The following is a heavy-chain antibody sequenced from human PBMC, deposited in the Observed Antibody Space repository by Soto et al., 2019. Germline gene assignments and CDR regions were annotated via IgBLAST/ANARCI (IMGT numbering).Heavy chain of an antibody. J-gene: IGHJ5*02. CDR1: GFTFSSYG. CDR2: ISNEGSNK. CDR3: AKDNCISTSCYRLYNWFDP. Sequence: HPGGSLRLSCAASGFTFSSYGMHWVRQAPGKGLEWVAIISNEGSNKNYADSVKGRFTISRDNSKNTLYLQMNNLRAEDTAVYYCAKDNCISTSCYRLYNWFDPWGQGTLVTVSS. D-gene: IGHD2-2*01. V-gene: IGHV3-30*18.